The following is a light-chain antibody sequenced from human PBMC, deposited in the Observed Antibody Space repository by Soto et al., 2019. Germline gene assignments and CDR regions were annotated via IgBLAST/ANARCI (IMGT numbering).Light chain of an antibody. Sequence: QSALTQPRSVSGSPGQSVTISCTGTSGDVGGYNYVSWYQHHXXXAPRLLIYDVAKRPSGVPDRFSASKSGNTASLTISGXXAEDEAYFYCCSYADXXILVFGGGTKLTVL. J-gene: IGLJ2*01. V-gene: IGLV2-11*01. CDR3: CSYADXXILV. CDR2: DVA. CDR1: SGDVGGYNY.